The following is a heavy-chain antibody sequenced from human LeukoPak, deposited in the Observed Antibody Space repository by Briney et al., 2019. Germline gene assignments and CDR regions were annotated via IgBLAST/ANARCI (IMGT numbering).Heavy chain of an antibody. J-gene: IGHJ4*02. CDR3: ARLNRGYCYGTTCYMEPGAGH. D-gene: IGHD2/OR15-2a*01. V-gene: IGHV3-7*01. CDR2: IKEDGSEK. CDR1: GFTFSTYW. Sequence: PGGSLRLSCAASGFTFSTYWMSWVRQAPGKGPECVANIKEDGSEKYYVDSVKGRFTISRDDAKNSLYLQMNSLRAEDTALYYCARLNRGYCYGTTCYMEPGAGHWGQGTLVTVSS.